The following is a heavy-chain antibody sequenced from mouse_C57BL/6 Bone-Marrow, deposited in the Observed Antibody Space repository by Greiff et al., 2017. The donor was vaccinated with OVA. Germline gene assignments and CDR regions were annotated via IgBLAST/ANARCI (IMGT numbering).Heavy chain of an antibody. D-gene: IGHD1-1*01. CDR1: GYAFSSYW. Sequence: QVQLQQSGAELVKPGASVKISCKASGYAFSSYWMNWVKQRPGKGLEWIGQFYPGDGDTNYNGKFKGKATLTADKSSSTAYLQLSSLTSEDSAVYFGARSGYYGSSYVRCAYWGQGTLVTVSA. CDR2: FYPGDGDT. CDR3: ARSGYYGSSYVRCAY. V-gene: IGHV1-80*01. J-gene: IGHJ3*01.